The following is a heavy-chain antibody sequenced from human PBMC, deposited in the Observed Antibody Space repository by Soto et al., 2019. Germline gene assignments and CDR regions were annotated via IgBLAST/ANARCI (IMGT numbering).Heavy chain of an antibody. V-gene: IGHV3-21*01. CDR2: ISSSSSYI. CDR1: GFTFSSYS. J-gene: IGHJ5*02. CDR3: AREVADSSSIAQFDP. D-gene: IGHD6-13*01. Sequence: GGSLRLSCAASGFTFSSYSMNWVRQAPGKGLEWVSSISSSSSYIYYADSVKGRFTISRDNAKNSLYLQMNSLRAEDTAVYYCAREVADSSSIAQFDPWGQGTLVTVSS.